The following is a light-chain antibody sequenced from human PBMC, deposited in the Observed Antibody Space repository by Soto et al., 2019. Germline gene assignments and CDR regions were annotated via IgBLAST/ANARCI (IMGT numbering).Light chain of an antibody. CDR3: QQYGSAPFT. CDR2: DAS. CDR1: QSVSSQ. J-gene: IGKJ3*01. Sequence: VLTQSPATLSLSPGERATLSCRASQSVSSQLAWYRQQPGQAPRLFIYDASSRATGIPDRISGSGSGTDFTLTISRLEPEDFAVYYCQQYGSAPFTFGPGTKVDIK. V-gene: IGKV3-20*01.